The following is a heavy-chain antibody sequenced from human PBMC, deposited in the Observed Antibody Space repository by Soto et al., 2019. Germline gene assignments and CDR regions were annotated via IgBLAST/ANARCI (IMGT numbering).Heavy chain of an antibody. CDR1: GFSLSTSGVG. CDR2: IYWNDDK. CDR3: AHRRIRQWLVESPLKPRFSVWFDP. D-gene: IGHD6-19*01. V-gene: IGHV2-5*01. Sequence: QITLKESGPTLVKPTQTLTLTCTFSGFSLSTSGVGVGWIRQPPGKALEWLALIYWNDDKRYSPSLKSRLTITKDTSKNQVVLTMTNMDPVDTATYYCAHRRIRQWLVESPLKPRFSVWFDPWGQGTLVTVSS. J-gene: IGHJ5*02.